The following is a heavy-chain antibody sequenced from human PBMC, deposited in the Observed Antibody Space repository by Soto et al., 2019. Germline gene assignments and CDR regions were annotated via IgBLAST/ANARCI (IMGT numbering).Heavy chain of an antibody. Sequence: QVQLVQSGAEVKKPGASVKVSCKASGYTFTSYGISWVRQAPGQGLEWMGWISAYNGNTNYAQKLQGRGTMTTDTSTSTAYMELRSLRSDDTAVYYCARLVKIAVAGTEGWFDPWGQGTLVTVSS. D-gene: IGHD6-19*01. V-gene: IGHV1-18*04. CDR2: ISAYNGNT. J-gene: IGHJ5*02. CDR1: GYTFTSYG. CDR3: ARLVKIAVAGTEGWFDP.